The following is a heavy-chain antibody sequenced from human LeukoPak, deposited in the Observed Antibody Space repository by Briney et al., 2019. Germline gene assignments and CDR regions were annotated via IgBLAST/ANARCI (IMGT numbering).Heavy chain of an antibody. CDR1: GFTFSDYS. CDR2: ISSSGTTI. D-gene: IGHD2-15*01. V-gene: IGHV3-48*02. CDR3: AVEGYCSGGACYTNWFVP. Sequence: RSGGSLRLSCAASGFTFSDYSMNWVRQTPGKGLDWVSYISSSGTTIYYADSVKGRFTISRDNAKHLVYLQMNSLRDEDTAVYYCAVEGYCSGGACYTNWFVPWGQGTLVTVSS. J-gene: IGHJ5*02.